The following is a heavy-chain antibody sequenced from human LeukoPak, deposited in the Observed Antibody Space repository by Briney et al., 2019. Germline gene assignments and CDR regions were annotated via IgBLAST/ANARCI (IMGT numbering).Heavy chain of an antibody. J-gene: IGHJ4*02. CDR2: IYHSGST. Sequence: SETLSLTCTVSGYSISSGYYWGWIRQPPGKGLEWIGSIYHSGSTYYNPSLKSRVTISVDTSKNQFSLKLSSVTAADTAVYYCARVVPAATLDYWGQGTLVTVSS. D-gene: IGHD2-2*01. CDR3: ARVVPAATLDY. V-gene: IGHV4-38-2*02. CDR1: GYSISSGYY.